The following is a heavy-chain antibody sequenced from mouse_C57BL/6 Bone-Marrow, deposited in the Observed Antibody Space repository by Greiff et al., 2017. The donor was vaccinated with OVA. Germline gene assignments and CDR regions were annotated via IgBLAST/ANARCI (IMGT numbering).Heavy chain of an antibody. D-gene: IGHD2-1*01. CDR2: IYPRSGNT. Sequence: QVQLQQPGAELARPGASVKLSCKASGYTFTSYGISWVKQRTGQGLEWIGEIYPRSGNTYYNEKFKGKATLTADKSSSTAYMELRSLTSEDSAVYFCARRVYYRTWFAYWGQGTLVTVSA. CDR1: GYTFTSYG. V-gene: IGHV1-81*01. J-gene: IGHJ3*01. CDR3: ARRVYYRTWFAY.